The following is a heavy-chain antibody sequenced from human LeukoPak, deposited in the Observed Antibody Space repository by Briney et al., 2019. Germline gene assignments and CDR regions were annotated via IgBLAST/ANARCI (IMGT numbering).Heavy chain of an antibody. V-gene: IGHV1-18*01. D-gene: IGHD1-26*01. Sequence: ASVKVSCKASGYTFTIYGISWVRPAPGQGLEWMGWISAYNGNTNYAQKLQGRVTMTTDTSTSTAYMELRSLRSDDTAVYYCARDLLVVGATYWFDPWGQGTLVTVSS. CDR3: ARDLLVVGATYWFDP. CDR1: GYTFTIYG. J-gene: IGHJ5*02. CDR2: ISAYNGNT.